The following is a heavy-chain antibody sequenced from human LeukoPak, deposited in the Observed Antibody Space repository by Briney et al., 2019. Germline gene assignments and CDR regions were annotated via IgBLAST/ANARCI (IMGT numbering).Heavy chain of an antibody. J-gene: IGHJ6*02. V-gene: IGHV4-34*01. CDR1: GGSFSGYY. Sequence: SETLSLTCAVYGGSFSGYYWSWIRQPPGKGLEWIGEINHSGSTNYNPSLKSRVTISVDTSKNQFSLKLSPVTAADTAVYYCARDERGTGTTRYYYYYYGMDVWGQGTTVTVSS. CDR3: ARDERGTGTTRYYYYYYGMDV. D-gene: IGHD1-7*01. CDR2: INHSGST.